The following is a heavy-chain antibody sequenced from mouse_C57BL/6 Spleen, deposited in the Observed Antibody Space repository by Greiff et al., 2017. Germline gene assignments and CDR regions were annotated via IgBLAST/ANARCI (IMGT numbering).Heavy chain of an antibody. V-gene: IGHV1-80*01. CDR3: ARSGYGNYVDF. CDR1: GYAFSSYW. Sequence: VQLQQSGAELVKPGASVKISCKASGYAFSSYWLNWVKQRPGKGLEWIGQIYPGDGDTNYNGKFKGKATLTADKSSSTAYMQLSSLTSEDSAVYFCARSGYGNYVDFWGKGTTLTVSS. J-gene: IGHJ2*01. CDR2: IYPGDGDT. D-gene: IGHD2-1*01.